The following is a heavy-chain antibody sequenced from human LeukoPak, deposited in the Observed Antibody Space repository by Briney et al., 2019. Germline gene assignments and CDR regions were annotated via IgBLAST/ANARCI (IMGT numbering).Heavy chain of an antibody. CDR3: ARVPPGRYFDY. CDR1: GDSISSGGYY. Sequence: PSQTLSLTCTVSGDSISSGGYYWSWIRQHPGQGLEWIGYIYYSGSTYYNPSLKSRVTISVDTSKNQFSLKLSSVTAADTAVYYCARVPPGRYFDYWGQGTLVTVSS. V-gene: IGHV4-31*03. CDR2: IYYSGST. J-gene: IGHJ4*02.